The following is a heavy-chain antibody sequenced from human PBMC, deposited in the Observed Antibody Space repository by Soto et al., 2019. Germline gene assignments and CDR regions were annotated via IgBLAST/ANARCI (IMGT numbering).Heavy chain of an antibody. CDR3: AKGGYLEQ. D-gene: IGHD1-1*01. V-gene: IGHV3-23*01. J-gene: IGHJ4*02. CDR1: GFTFGTND. CDR2: ISASAGST. Sequence: EVQLLESGGGLVQPGGSLRLSCAASGFTFGTNDMTWVRQAPGKGLEWVSAISASAGSTYYADYVKGRFTVSRDNFKNTLSLQMNSLRAEDTAVYYGAKGGYLEQWGQGTLVTVSS.